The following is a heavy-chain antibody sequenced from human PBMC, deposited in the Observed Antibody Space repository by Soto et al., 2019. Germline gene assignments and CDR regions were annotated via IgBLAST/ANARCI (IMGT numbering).Heavy chain of an antibody. Sequence: SETLSLTCAVYGGSFSGYYWSWIRQPPGKGLEWIGEINHSGSTNYNPSLKSRDTISVDTSKNQFSLKLSSVTAADTAVYYCARGRGVTTFFPYYYMDVWGQGTTVTVSS. J-gene: IGHJ6*03. CDR3: ARGRGVTTFFPYYYMDV. CDR2: INHSGST. D-gene: IGHD4-17*01. CDR1: GGSFSGYY. V-gene: IGHV4-34*01.